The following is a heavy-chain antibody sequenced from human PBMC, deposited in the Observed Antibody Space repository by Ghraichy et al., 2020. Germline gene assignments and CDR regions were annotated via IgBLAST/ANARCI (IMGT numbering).Heavy chain of an antibody. CDR3: ARGIGYSNGFYRHYYYYGLDV. Sequence: GGSLRLSCAASGFTFRSFAMHWVRQAPGKGLEWVAVISYDGSYTYYADSVKGRFTISRDNSNNTLYLQMNSLRAEDTTINYCARGIGYSNGFYRHYYYYGLDVWGQGTTVTVSS. V-gene: IGHV3-30*04. CDR1: GFTFRSFA. J-gene: IGHJ6*02. CDR2: ISYDGSYT. D-gene: IGHD6-25*01.